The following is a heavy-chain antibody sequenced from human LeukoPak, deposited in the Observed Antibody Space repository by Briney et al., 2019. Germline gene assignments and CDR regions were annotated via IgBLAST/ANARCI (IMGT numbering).Heavy chain of an antibody. CDR3: AKGGSYAPLDY. CDR2: ISSSGSDT. Sequence: GGSLRLSCAASGFTFSSSAMTWVRQAPGKGLEWVSAISSSGSDTIYTDSVRDRFTISRVNSKHTLYLQMNSLRAEDTAVYYCAKGGSYAPLDYWGRGTLVTVSS. J-gene: IGHJ4*02. V-gene: IGHV3-23*01. CDR1: GFTFSSSA. D-gene: IGHD1-26*01.